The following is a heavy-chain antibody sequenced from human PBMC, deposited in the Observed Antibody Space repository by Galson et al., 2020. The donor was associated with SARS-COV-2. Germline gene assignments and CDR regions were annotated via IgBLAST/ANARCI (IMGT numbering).Heavy chain of an antibody. CDR1: GFTFSNYA. Sequence: GESLKISCATSGFTFSNYAMSWVRQAPGKGLEWVSGISGSGGSTYYAHSVKGRFTISRDNSRNTLDLQMNSLSPDDTAIYYCAKDVLVRYQPTSYFDYWGLGTLV. CDR2: ISGSGGST. J-gene: IGHJ4*02. CDR3: AKDVLVRYQPTSYFDY. D-gene: IGHD3-3*02. V-gene: IGHV3-23*01.